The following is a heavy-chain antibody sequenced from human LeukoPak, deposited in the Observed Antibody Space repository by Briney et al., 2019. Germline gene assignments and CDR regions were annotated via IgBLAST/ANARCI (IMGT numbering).Heavy chain of an antibody. CDR1: GYTFTGYY. V-gene: IGHV1-2*02. Sequence: RPSLRLSCTASGYTFTGYYIHWVRQAPGHGVEWMGWINPNSGGTNYAQKFQGRVTMTRDTSISTAYMELSRLRSDDTAVYYCARGTYCGGDCIGNWGQGTLVIVSS. D-gene: IGHD2-21*02. CDR3: ARGTYCGGDCIGN. J-gene: IGHJ4*02. CDR2: INPNSGGT.